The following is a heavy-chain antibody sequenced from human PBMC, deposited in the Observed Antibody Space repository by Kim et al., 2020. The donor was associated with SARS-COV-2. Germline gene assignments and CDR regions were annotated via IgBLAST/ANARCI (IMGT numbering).Heavy chain of an antibody. Sequence: SETLSLTCAVSGGSISSSNWWSWVRQPPGKGLEWIGEIYHSGSTNYNPPLKSLVTISVDKSKNQFSLKLSSVTAADTAVYYGARELRYYDSSGYLYYYYGMDVWGQGTTVTVSS. J-gene: IGHJ6*02. CDR3: ARELRYYDSSGYLYYYYGMDV. CDR1: GGSISSSNW. CDR2: IYHSGST. D-gene: IGHD3-22*01. V-gene: IGHV4-4*02.